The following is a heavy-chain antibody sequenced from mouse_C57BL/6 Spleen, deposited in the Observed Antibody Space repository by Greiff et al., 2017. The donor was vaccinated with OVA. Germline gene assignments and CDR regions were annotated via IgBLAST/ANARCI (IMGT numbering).Heavy chain of an antibody. CDR3: ARSEAEGDY. Sequence: QVQLQQPGAELVKPGASVKLSCKASGYTFTSYWMQWVKQRPGQGLEWIGEIDPSDSYTNYNQKFKGKATLTVDTSSSTAYMQLSSLTSEDSAVYYCARSEAEGDYWGQGTTLTVSS. CDR1: GYTFTSYW. V-gene: IGHV1-50*01. D-gene: IGHD6-1*01. J-gene: IGHJ2*01. CDR2: IDPSDSYT.